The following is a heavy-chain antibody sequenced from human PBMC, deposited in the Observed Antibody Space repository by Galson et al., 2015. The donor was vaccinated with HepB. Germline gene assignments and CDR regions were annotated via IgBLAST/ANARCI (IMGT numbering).Heavy chain of an antibody. J-gene: IGHJ4*02. D-gene: IGHD3-22*01. CDR3: NGRVYYDSSGYYVSFDY. V-gene: IGHV3-15*01. Sequence: SLRLSCAASGFTFSNAWMSWVRQAPGKGLEWVGRIKSKTDGGTTDYAAPVKGRFTISRDDSKNTLYLQMNSLKTEDTAVYYCNGRVYYDSSGYYVSFDYWCQRTLVTVSS. CDR2: IKSKTDGGTT. CDR1: GFTFSNAW.